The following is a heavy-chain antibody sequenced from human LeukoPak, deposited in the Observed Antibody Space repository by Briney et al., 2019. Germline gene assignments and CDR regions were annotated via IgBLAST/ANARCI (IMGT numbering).Heavy chain of an antibody. CDR3: ARGDYYYGSGGYQRNWFDP. D-gene: IGHD3-10*01. CDR1: GYTFTSYY. CDR2: INPSGGST. Sequence: GASVKVSCKASGYTFTSYYMHWVRQAPGQGLEWMGIINPSGGSTSYAQKFQGRVTMTRDTSTSTVYMELSSLRSEDTAVYYCARGDYYYGSGGYQRNWFDPWGQGTLVTVSS. V-gene: IGHV1-46*01. J-gene: IGHJ5*02.